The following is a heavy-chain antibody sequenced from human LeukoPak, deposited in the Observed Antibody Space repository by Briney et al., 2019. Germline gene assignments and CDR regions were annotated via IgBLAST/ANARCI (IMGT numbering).Heavy chain of an antibody. CDR2: INHSGYT. Sequence: SETLSLTCAVYGVSFDDYYWSWVRQTPGKGLEWIGEINHSGYTNDNPSLKSRGALSIDTSRKQFSLNLRSVTVADAGIYFCTRMTRGHDYWGQGTQVTVSS. V-gene: IGHV4-34*01. CDR1: GVSFDDYY. CDR3: TRMTRGHDY. J-gene: IGHJ4*02. D-gene: IGHD4-11*01.